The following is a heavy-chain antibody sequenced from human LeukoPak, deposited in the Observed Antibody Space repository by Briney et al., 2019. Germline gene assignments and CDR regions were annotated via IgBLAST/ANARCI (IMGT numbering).Heavy chain of an antibody. CDR2: VSGSGGST. CDR1: GFTFSSYA. D-gene: IGHD5-24*01. J-gene: IGHJ2*01. V-gene: IGHV3-23*01. CDR3: AQIGYNYWYFDL. Sequence: GGSLRLSCAASGFTFSSYAMSWVRQAPGKGLEWVSAVSGSGGSTYYADSVKGRFTISRDNSKNTLYLQMNSLRAEDTAVFYCAQIGYNYWYFDLWGRGTLVTVSS.